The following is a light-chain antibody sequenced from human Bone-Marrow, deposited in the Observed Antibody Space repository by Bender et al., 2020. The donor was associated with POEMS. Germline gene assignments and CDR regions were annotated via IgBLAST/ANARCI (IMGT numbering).Light chain of an antibody. CDR2: KDS. CDR1: ALPKLY. Sequence: SYVLTQAPSVSVSPGQTARITCSGDALPKLYAYWYQQKVGQAPVLMIYKDSERPSGIPERFSGSNSGNTATLTISGTQAMDEADFYCQAWDRSTVVFGGGTKVTVL. V-gene: IGLV3-1*01. CDR3: QAWDRSTVV. J-gene: IGLJ2*01.